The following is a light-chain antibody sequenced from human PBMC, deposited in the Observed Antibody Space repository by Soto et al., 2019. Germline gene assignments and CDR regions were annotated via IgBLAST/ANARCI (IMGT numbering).Light chain of an antibody. Sequence: DIVMTQTPPSLPVPPGAPASTSSRSSPSLFDSDNGNTYLAWYMQKRGQSPQXXIYMLSYRASGVPDRFSGSGSGTDFTLKISRVEAEDVGVYYCMQRTEFPITFGQGTRLEI. CDR2: MLS. V-gene: IGKV2-40*01. CDR1: PSLFDSDNGNTY. J-gene: IGKJ5*01. CDR3: MQRTEFPIT.